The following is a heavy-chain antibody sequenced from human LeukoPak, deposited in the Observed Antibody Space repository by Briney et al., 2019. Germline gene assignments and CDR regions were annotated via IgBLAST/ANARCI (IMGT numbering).Heavy chain of an antibody. V-gene: IGHV5-51*03. CDR1: GYVFSDYW. D-gene: IGHD1-7*01. CDR3: VRMNLGGAYCQH. J-gene: IGHJ1*01. Sequence: GQSLKISCKGSGYVFSDYWMGWVRQMPGRGLEWMGSVYAGVSDSRYSPSFQGQVTISADKSVNTAYLQWSSLKASDTAIYYCVRMNLGGAYCQHWGQGTQVTVSS. CDR2: VYAGVSDS.